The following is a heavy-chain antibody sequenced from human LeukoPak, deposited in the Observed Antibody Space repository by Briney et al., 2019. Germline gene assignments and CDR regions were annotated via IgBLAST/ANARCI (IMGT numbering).Heavy chain of an antibody. Sequence: SETLSLTCTVSGYSISSGYYWGWIRQPPGKGLEWIGSIYHSGSTYYNPSLKSRVTISVDTSKNQFSLKLSSVTAADTAVYCCARVGYGSGSYYFDYWGQGTLVTVSS. D-gene: IGHD3-10*01. CDR3: ARVGYGSGSYYFDY. V-gene: IGHV4-38-2*02. CDR2: IYHSGST. CDR1: GYSISSGYY. J-gene: IGHJ4*02.